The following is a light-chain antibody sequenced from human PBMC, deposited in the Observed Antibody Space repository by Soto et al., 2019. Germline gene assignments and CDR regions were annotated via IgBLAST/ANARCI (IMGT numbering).Light chain of an antibody. Sequence: QSALTQPASVSGSPGQSITISCTGTSGDVGTYNLVSWYQQHPGKAPKLMIYEGSKRPSGISTRFSGSKSGNTASLTISGLHAEDEADYYGWSYTGDNSYVFGGGTKLTVL. CDR1: SGDVGTYNL. V-gene: IGLV2-23*01. CDR3: WSYTGDNSYV. CDR2: EGS. J-gene: IGLJ1*01.